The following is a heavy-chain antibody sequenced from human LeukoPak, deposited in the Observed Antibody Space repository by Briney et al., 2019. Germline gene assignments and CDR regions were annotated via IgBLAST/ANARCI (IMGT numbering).Heavy chain of an antibody. CDR1: GFTFSSYG. Sequence: GGSLRLSCAASGFTFSSYGMHWVRQAPGKGLEWVAVISYDGSNKYYADSVKGRFTISRDNSKNTLYLQMNSLRAEDTAVYYCAKGVASGVVIMGDYWGQGTLVTVSS. V-gene: IGHV3-30*18. CDR3: AKGVASGVVIMGDY. CDR2: ISYDGSNK. J-gene: IGHJ4*02. D-gene: IGHD3-3*01.